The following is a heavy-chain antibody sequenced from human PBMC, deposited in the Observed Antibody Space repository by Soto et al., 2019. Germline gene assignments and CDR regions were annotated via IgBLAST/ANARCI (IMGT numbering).Heavy chain of an antibody. CDR3: ARDPGYGDDGAPRYWYFDL. D-gene: IGHD4-17*01. J-gene: IGHJ2*01. V-gene: IGHV4-31*03. CDR2: IYYSGST. CDR1: GGSISSGGYY. Sequence: SETLSLTCTVSGGSISSGGYYWSWIRQHPGKGLEWIGYIYYSGSTYYNPSLKSRVTISVDTSKNQFSLKLSSVTAADTAVYYCARDPGYGDDGAPRYWYFDLWGRGTLVTVSS.